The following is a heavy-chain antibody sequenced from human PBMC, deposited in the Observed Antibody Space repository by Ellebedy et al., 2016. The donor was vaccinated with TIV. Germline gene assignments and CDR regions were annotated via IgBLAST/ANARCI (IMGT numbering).Heavy chain of an antibody. CDR1: GFSFTNHA. J-gene: IGHJ4*02. CDR3: AKTYYFDSIGYYPTFDY. Sequence: GESLKISCAASGFSFTNHAMTWVRQAPGKGLEWVSAISGSGDITHYADSVRGRFTIYRDNSKNTLYLQMNSLRAEDTAVYYWAKTYYFDSIGYYPTFDYWGQGTLVTVSS. D-gene: IGHD3-22*01. CDR2: ISGSGDIT. V-gene: IGHV3-23*01.